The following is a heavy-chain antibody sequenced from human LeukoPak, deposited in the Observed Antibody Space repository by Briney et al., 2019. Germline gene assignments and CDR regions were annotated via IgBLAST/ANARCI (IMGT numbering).Heavy chain of an antibody. CDR2: IGYDGSQK. Sequence: GSLRLSCAVSGFTLSSYYMSWVRQAPGKGLEWMANIGYDGSQKNYADSVKGRFTISRDNAKNSLYLQMDGLRAEDTAVYFCAREFFPPGRLTIVFDNRGQGTLVTVAS. CDR1: GFTLSSYY. CDR3: AREFFPPGRLTIVFDN. J-gene: IGHJ4*02. D-gene: IGHD3-3*01. V-gene: IGHV3-7*01.